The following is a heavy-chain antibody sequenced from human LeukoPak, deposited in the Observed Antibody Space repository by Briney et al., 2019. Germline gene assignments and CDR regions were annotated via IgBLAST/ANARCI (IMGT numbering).Heavy chain of an antibody. CDR3: ARGGGGAFDI. Sequence: AGGSLRLSCAASGFTLSSYSMNWVRQAPGKGLEWVSSISSSSSYIYYADSVKGRFTISRDNAKNSLYLQMNSLRAEDTAVYYCARGGGGAFDIWGQGTMVTVSS. CDR2: ISSSSSYI. CDR1: GFTLSSYS. J-gene: IGHJ3*02. D-gene: IGHD3-10*01. V-gene: IGHV3-21*01.